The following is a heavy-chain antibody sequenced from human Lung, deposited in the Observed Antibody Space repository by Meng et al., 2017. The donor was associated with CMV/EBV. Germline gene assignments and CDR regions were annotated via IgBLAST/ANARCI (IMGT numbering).Heavy chain of an antibody. J-gene: IGHJ5*02. D-gene: IGHD2/OR15-2a*01. Sequence: QVQLVQSGSELKKTGAAVKVYCKASGYTFSTYTINWVRQAHGRGLEWMGWISTNTGTPTYTQGFTGRFVFSLDTSVSTAYLQISSLKAEDTAVYYCARGGNFDPWGQGTLVTVSS. CDR3: ARGGNFDP. CDR1: GYTFSTYT. CDR2: ISTNTGTP. V-gene: IGHV7-4-1*02.